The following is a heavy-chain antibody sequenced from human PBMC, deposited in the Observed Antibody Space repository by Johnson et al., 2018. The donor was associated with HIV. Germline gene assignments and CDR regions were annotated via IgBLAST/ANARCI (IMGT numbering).Heavy chain of an antibody. CDR1: GFTVSSNY. Sequence: VQLVESGGGLVQPGGSLRLSCAASGFTVSSNYMSWVRQAPGKGLEWVSVIYSGGSTYYADSVKGRFTISRDNSKNTLYLQMNSLRAEDTAVYYCERSYFSGGSCLIHDAFAIWGQGTMVTVSS. CDR2: IYSGGST. D-gene: IGHD2-15*01. CDR3: ERSYFSGGSCLIHDAFAI. J-gene: IGHJ3*02. V-gene: IGHV3-66*01.